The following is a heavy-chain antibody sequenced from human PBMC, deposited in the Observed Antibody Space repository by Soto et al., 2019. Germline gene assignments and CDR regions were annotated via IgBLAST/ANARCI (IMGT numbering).Heavy chain of an antibody. CDR2: IIPILGIA. J-gene: IGHJ5*02. Sequence: QVQLVQSGAEVKKPGSSVKVSCKASGGTFSSYTISWVRQAPGQGLEWMGRIIPILGIANYAQKFQGRVTITEDKSTSTAYMALSSLGSEDTAVYYCASHRYFDHHTAAWFEPWGQGTLVTVSS. V-gene: IGHV1-69*02. CDR3: ASHRYFDHHTAAWFEP. CDR1: GGTFSSYT. D-gene: IGHD3-9*01.